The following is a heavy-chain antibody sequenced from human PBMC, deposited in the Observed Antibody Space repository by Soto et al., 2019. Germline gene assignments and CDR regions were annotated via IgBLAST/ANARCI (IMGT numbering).Heavy chain of an antibody. CDR3: ARLEGRRIAAQYYYYYGMDV. D-gene: IGHD6-13*01. CDR2: IYYSGRT. J-gene: IGHJ6*02. Sequence: QLQLQESGPGLVKPSETLSLTCTVSGGSISSSSYYWGWIRQPPGKGLEWIGRIYYSGRTYYNPSLKSRVTIDVDTSKNQFSLKLSSVTAADTAVYYCARLEGRRIAAQYYYYYGMDVWGQGTTVTVSS. CDR1: GGSISSSSYY. V-gene: IGHV4-39*01.